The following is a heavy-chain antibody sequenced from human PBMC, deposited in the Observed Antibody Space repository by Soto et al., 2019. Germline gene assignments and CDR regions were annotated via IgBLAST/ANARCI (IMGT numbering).Heavy chain of an antibody. CDR1: GGSISSGGYY. J-gene: IGHJ4*02. CDR3: AGSRLLLWFGELLPKLTFDY. Sequence: PSETLSLTCTVSGGSISSGGYYWSWIRQHPGKGLEWIGYIYYSGSTNYNPSLKSRVTISVDTSKNQFSLKLSSVTAADTAVYYCAGSRLLLWFGELLPKLTFDYWGQGTLVTVSS. V-gene: IGHV4-61*08. CDR2: IYYSGST. D-gene: IGHD3-10*01.